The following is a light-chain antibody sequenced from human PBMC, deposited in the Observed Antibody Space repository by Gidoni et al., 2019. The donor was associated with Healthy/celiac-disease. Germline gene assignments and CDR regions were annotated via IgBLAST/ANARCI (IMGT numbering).Light chain of an antibody. Sequence: DIQMIQSPSSLSAPVGYRVTITCRASQSISSYLNWYQQKPGKAPKLLIYAASSLQSGVPSRFSGSGSGADFALTILCLQPGSFATFYCQHGYITPPWAFXQXTKVEIK. CDR2: AAS. J-gene: IGKJ1*01. CDR1: QSISSY. V-gene: IGKV1-39*01. CDR3: QHGYITPPWA.